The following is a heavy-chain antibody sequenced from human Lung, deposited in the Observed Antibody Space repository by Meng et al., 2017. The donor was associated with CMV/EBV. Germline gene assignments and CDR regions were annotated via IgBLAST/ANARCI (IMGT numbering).Heavy chain of an antibody. CDR3: ASFPPPGKQWLVTDY. CDR2: IYHSGST. V-gene: IGHV4-4*02. J-gene: IGHJ4*02. D-gene: IGHD6-19*01. Sequence: VQLVESGPGLGKPSGTLSLTCAVSGGSISSSNWWSWVRQPPGKGLEWIGEIYHSGSTNYNPSLKSRVTISVDKSKNQFSLKLSSVTAADTAVYYCASFPPPGKQWLVTDYWGQGTLVTVSS. CDR1: GGSISSSNW.